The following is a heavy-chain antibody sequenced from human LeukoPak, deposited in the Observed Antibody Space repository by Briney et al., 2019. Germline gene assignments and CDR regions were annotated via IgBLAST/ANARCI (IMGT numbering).Heavy chain of an antibody. J-gene: IGHJ5*02. CDR2: INTNTGNP. Sequence: ASVKVSCKASGYTFTDYAMNWVRQAPGQGLEWMGWINTNTGNPTYAQGFTGRFVFPLDTSVSTAYLQISSLKAEDTAVYYCARDPRRDGYNLRFDPWGQGTLVTVSS. CDR1: GYTFTDYA. CDR3: ARDPRRDGYNLRFDP. D-gene: IGHD5-24*01. V-gene: IGHV7-4-1*02.